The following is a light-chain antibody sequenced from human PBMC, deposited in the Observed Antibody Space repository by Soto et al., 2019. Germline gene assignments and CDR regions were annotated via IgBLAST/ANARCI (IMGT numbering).Light chain of an antibody. CDR2: GAS. J-gene: IGKJ3*01. Sequence: EIVLTQSPGTLSLSPGERATLSCRASQSVSNSYLAWYQQKPGQAPRLLIYGASSRATGIPDRFSGSGSGTDFTLTISRLEPEDFAVYYCQHYGGSPPFTFGPGTKVDIK. CDR3: QHYGGSPPFT. V-gene: IGKV3-20*01. CDR1: QSVSNSY.